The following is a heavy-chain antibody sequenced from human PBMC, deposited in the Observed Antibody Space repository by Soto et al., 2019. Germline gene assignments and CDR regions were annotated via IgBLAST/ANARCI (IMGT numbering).Heavy chain of an antibody. D-gene: IGHD3-9*01. Sequence: GGSLRLSCAASGFTFSSYAMSWVRQAPGKGLEWVAVISYDGSNKYYADSVKGRFTISRDNSKNTLYLQMNSLRAEDTAVYYCARSPHYDILTGYYFDYWGQGTLVTVSS. V-gene: IGHV3-30*04. J-gene: IGHJ4*02. CDR3: ARSPHYDILTGYYFDY. CDR1: GFTFSSYA. CDR2: ISYDGSNK.